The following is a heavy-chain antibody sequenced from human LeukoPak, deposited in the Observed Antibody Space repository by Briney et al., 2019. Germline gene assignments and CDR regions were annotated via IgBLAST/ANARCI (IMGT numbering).Heavy chain of an antibody. CDR2: IYYSGST. D-gene: IGHD5-18*01. J-gene: IGHJ4*02. Sequence: KTSETLSLTCTVSGGSISSNSYYWGWIRQPPGKGLEWIGSIYYSGSTYYNPSLKSRVTISVDTSKNQFSLKLSSVTAADTAVYYCARGVGGYSYGPSSLFDYWGQGTLVTVSS. CDR3: ARGVGGYSYGPSSLFDY. CDR1: GGSISSNSYY. V-gene: IGHV4-39*07.